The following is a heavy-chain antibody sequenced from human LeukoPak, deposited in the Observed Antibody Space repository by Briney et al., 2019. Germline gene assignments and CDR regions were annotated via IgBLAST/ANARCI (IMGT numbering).Heavy chain of an antibody. D-gene: IGHD3-22*01. J-gene: IGHJ4*02. Sequence: GGFLRLSCAASGFTFSTSWMSWVRQAPGKGLEWVANIQQDGSEKYYVDSVKGRSTISRDNAKNSLYLQMNSLRAEDTAVYYCARFSLYDNSGYYSWLFDFWGQGTLVTVSS. CDR1: GFTFSTSW. CDR3: ARFSLYDNSGYYSWLFDF. V-gene: IGHV3-7*01. CDR2: IQQDGSEK.